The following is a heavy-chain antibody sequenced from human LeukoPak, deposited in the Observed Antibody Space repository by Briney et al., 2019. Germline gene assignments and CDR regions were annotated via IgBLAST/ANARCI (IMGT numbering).Heavy chain of an antibody. CDR3: AREGYCSGGSCWDYYYYGMDV. V-gene: IGHV1-3*01. CDR1: GYTFTSYA. J-gene: IGHJ6*02. Sequence: ASVTVSCKASGYTFTSYAMHWVRQAPGQRLEWMGWINAGNGNTKYSQKFQGRVTITRDTSASTAYMELSSLRSEDTAVYYCAREGYCSGGSCWDYYYYGMDVWGQGTTVTVSS. CDR2: INAGNGNT. D-gene: IGHD2-15*01.